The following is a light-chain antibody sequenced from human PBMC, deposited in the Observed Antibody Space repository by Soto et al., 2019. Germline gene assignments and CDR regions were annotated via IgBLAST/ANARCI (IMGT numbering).Light chain of an antibody. CDR3: SSYTSSSVV. Sequence: QPVLTQPASVSGSPGQSITISCTGTSSDVGGYNYVSWYQQHPGKAPKLLIYDVSNRPSGVSNRFSASKSGNTASLTISGLQAEDEADYYCSSYTSSSVVFGGGTKVTVL. CDR1: SSDVGGYNY. V-gene: IGLV2-14*01. J-gene: IGLJ2*01. CDR2: DVS.